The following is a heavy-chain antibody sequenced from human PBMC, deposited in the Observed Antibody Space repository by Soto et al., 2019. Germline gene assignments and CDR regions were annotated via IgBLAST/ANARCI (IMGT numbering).Heavy chain of an antibody. V-gene: IGHV1-18*01. CDR1: GGTFSSYA. Sequence: ASVKVSCKASGGTFSSYAISWVRQAPGQGLEWMGGISAYNGNTNYAQKLQGRVTMTTDTSTSTAYMELRSLRSDDTAVYYCARGGLRFLEFQHWGQGTLVTVSS. J-gene: IGHJ1*01. D-gene: IGHD3-3*01. CDR2: ISAYNGNT. CDR3: ARGGLRFLEFQH.